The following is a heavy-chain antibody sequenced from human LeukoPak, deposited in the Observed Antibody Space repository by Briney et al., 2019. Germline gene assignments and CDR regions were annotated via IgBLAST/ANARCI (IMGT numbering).Heavy chain of an antibody. V-gene: IGHV3-7*01. CDR2: IKQDGSEK. J-gene: IGHJ6*02. CDR1: GFTFSSYW. D-gene: IGHD1-26*01. Sequence: PGGSLRLSCAASGFTFSSYWMSWVRQAPGKGLEWVANIKQDGSEKYYVDSVKGRFTISRDNAKNSLYLQMNSLRAEDTAVYYCARDPFRGGFSGSYYLSSDYYYYGMDVWGQGTTVTVSS. CDR3: ARDPFRGGFSGSYYLSSDYYYYGMDV.